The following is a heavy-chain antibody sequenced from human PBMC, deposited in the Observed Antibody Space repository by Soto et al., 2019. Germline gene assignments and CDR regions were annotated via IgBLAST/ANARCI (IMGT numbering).Heavy chain of an antibody. CDR3: ARDRRGITIFGVVIKENDWFDP. CDR1: GYTFSNYG. CDR2: ISDYNGNT. Sequence: QVQLVQSGAEVKKPGASVKVSCKTSGYTFSNYGISWERQAPGQGLEWMGWISDYNGNTHHAQKLQGRVTMTTDTSTSTAYMEVRSLRSDDTAMYYCARDRRGITIFGVVIKENDWFDPWGQGSLVTVSS. D-gene: IGHD3-3*01. J-gene: IGHJ5*02. V-gene: IGHV1-18*01.